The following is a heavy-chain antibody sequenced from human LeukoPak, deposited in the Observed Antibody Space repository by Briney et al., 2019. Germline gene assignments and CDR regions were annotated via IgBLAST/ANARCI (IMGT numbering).Heavy chain of an antibody. Sequence: PSETLSLTCTVSGGSISSYYWNWIRQSPGKGLDWIGYISYSGNTNYSPSLKSRFTISVDTSRNQFSLKLSSVTAADTAVYYCARSNTVGADLSFDSWGQGTLVTVSS. V-gene: IGHV4-59*01. CDR3: ARSNTVGADLSFDS. CDR1: GGSISSYY. J-gene: IGHJ4*02. D-gene: IGHD1-26*01. CDR2: ISYSGNT.